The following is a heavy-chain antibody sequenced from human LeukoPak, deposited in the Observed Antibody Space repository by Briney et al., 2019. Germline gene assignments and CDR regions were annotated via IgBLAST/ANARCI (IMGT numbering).Heavy chain of an antibody. CDR3: ARGPRQSFYYDYVWGSYRYTGMDY. Sequence: PSETLSLTCAVYGGSFSGYYWSWIRQPPGKGPEWIGEINHSGSTNYNPSLKSRVTISVDTSKNQFSLKLSSVTAADTAVYYCARGPRQSFYYDYVWGSYRYTGMDYWGQGTLVTVSS. V-gene: IGHV4-34*01. CDR2: INHSGST. J-gene: IGHJ4*02. D-gene: IGHD3-16*02. CDR1: GGSFSGYY.